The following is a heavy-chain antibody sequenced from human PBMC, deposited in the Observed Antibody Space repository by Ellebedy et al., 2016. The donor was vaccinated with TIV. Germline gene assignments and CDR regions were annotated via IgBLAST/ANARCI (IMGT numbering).Heavy chain of an antibody. CDR1: GFTFSNAW. J-gene: IGHJ4*02. D-gene: IGHD1-7*01. V-gene: IGHV3-74*03. Sequence: GGSLRLSCAASGFTFSNAWMNWVRQAPGKGLVWVSRVNNDGSGTKYADSVKGRFTISRDNAKNTLFLQMNSLRVEDTAVYYCVRDQNFKIDYWGQGALVTVSS. CDR2: VNNDGSGT. CDR3: VRDQNFKIDY.